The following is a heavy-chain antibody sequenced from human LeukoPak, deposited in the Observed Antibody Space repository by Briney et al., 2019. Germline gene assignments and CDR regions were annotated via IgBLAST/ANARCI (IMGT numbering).Heavy chain of an antibody. CDR1: GFTFSSYW. V-gene: IGHV3-74*01. CDR2: INSGGSSDGTST. CDR3: TREPERHPGYYFDY. J-gene: IGHJ4*02. Sequence: PGGSLRLSCAASGFTFSSYWTHWVRQAPGKGLVWVSRINSGGSSDGTSTSYADSVKGRFTISRDNAKNTLYLQMNSLRAEDTAVYYCTREPERHPGYYFDYWGQGTLVTVSS. D-gene: IGHD6-25*01.